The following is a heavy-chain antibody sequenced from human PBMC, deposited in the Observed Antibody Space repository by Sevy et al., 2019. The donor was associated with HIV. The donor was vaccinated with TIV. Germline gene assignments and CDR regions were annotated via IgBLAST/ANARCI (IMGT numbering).Heavy chain of an antibody. J-gene: IGHJ4*02. CDR3: ARDLEFYDYGDYGPAFMPDY. D-gene: IGHD4-17*01. V-gene: IGHV3-33*08. CDR2: IWFDGSNT. CDR1: GFAFTNYFA. Sequence: GGSLRLSCAASGFAFTNYFAMHWVRQAPGKGLEWVALIWFDGSNTYYADSVKGRFTISRDIAKNTLHLQMNSLRAEDTAVYYCARDLEFYDYGDYGPAFMPDYWGQGTLVTVSS.